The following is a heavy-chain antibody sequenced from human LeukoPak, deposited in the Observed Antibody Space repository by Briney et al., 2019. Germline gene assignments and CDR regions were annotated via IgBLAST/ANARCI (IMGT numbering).Heavy chain of an antibody. V-gene: IGHV1-8*01. D-gene: IGHD2-15*01. Sequence: ASVKVSCKASGYTFTSYDINWVRQATGQGLEWMGWMNPNSGNTGYAQKFQGRVTLTRDTSLSTAYMELSNLRSDDTAVYYCARDEVVAAPNYFGMVVWGQGTTVSVSS. CDR2: MNPNSGNT. J-gene: IGHJ6*02. CDR3: ARDEVVAAPNYFGMVV. CDR1: GYTFTSYD.